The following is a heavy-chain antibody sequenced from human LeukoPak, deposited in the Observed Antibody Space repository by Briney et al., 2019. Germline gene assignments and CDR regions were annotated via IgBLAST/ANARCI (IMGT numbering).Heavy chain of an antibody. CDR2: INTGNGNT. V-gene: IGHV1-3*04. CDR3: ARDDSSGWYLFDY. CDR1: GYPFSNHA. D-gene: IGHD6-19*01. J-gene: IGHJ4*02. Sequence: EASVKISSKASGYPFSNHAMHWVRQAPGQRLEWMGWINTGNGNTKYSQKFQDRITITRDTSASTAYMELRSLRSEDTAVYYCARDDSSGWYLFDYWGQGTLVTVSS.